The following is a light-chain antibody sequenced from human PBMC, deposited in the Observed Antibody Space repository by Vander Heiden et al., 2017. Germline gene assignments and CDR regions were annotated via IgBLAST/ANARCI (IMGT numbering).Light chain of an antibody. CDR1: SSNIGAGYD. CDR3: QSYDSSLSGPNWV. V-gene: IGLV1-40*01. CDR2: GNS. Sequence: QSVLTQPPSVSAAPGQRVTIPCTGSSSNIGAGYDVHWYQQLPGTAPKLLIYGNSNRPSGVPDRFSGSKSGTSASLAITGLQAEDEADYYCQSYDSSLSGPNWVFGGGTKLTVL. J-gene: IGLJ3*02.